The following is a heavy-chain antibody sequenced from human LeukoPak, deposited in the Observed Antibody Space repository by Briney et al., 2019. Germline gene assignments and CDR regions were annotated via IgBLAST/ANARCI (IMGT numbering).Heavy chain of an antibody. V-gene: IGHV1-46*03. CDR3: AYPSGSYYLAFDY. CDR1: GYTFTSYY. Sequence: ASVKVSCKASGYTFTSYYMHWVRQAPGRGLEWMGIINPSGGSTSYAQKFQGRVTMTRDTSTSTVYMELSSLRSEDTAVYYCAYPSGSYYLAFDYWGQGTLVTVSS. J-gene: IGHJ4*02. CDR2: INPSGGST. D-gene: IGHD1-26*01.